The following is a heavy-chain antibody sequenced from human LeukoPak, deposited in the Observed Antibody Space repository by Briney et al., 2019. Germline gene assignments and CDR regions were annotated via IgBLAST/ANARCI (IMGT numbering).Heavy chain of an antibody. V-gene: IGHV3-48*01. CDR3: ARDLPPLDY. CDR2: ISSSSSTI. J-gene: IGHJ4*02. Sequence: GGSLRLSCAASGFTFSSYSMNWVRQAPGKGLEWVSYISSSSSTIYYADSVKGRFTISRDNSKNTLYLQMNSLTVEDTAVYYCARDLPPLDYWGQGTLVTVSS. CDR1: GFTFSSYS.